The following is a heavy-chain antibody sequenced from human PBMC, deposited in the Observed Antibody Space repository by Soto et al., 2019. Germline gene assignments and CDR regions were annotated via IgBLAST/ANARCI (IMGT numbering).Heavy chain of an antibody. J-gene: IGHJ4*02. CDR3: ARSGYSFAWGY. Sequence: EVQLVESGGGLIPPGGSLRLSCAASGFLVNSAYMTWVRQAPGKGLEWLSMINSDGSTLYAESVKGIFTISRDNSKNRLDRQMNSLRAEDAAMYYCARSGYSFAWGYWGQGTLVIVTS. D-gene: IGHD5-18*01. V-gene: IGHV3-53*01. CDR1: GFLVNSAY. CDR2: INSDGST.